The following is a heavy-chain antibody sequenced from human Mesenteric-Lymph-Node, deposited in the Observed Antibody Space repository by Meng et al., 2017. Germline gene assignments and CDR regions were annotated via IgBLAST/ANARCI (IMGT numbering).Heavy chain of an antibody. CDR2: IWYDRSNK. V-gene: IGHV3-33*08. D-gene: IGHD3-3*01. CDR3: ARDVKVYDFWSGYEQPNWFDP. CDR1: GFTFSSYA. J-gene: IGHJ5*02. Sequence: GGSLRLSCAASGFTFSSYAMHWVRQAPGKGLEWVAVIWYDRSNKYYADSVKGRFTISRDNSKNTLYLQMNSLRAEDTAVYYCARDVKVYDFWSGYEQPNWFDPWGQGTLVTVSS.